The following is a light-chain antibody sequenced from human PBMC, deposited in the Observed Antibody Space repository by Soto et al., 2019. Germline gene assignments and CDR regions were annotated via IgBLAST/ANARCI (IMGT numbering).Light chain of an antibody. V-gene: IGLV2-14*01. J-gene: IGLJ1*01. CDR2: EVS. CDR1: SSDVGGYNY. Sequence: QSALSQPASVSGSPGQTNTISRTGTSSDVGGYNYDSWYQQHPGKAPKLMIYEVSDRPSGVSNRFSGSKSGNTASLTISGLQAEDEADYYCSSYTITSTYVFGTGTKVTV. CDR3: SSYTITSTYV.